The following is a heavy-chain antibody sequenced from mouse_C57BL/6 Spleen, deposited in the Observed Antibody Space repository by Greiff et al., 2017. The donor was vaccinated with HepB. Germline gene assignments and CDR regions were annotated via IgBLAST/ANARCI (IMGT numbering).Heavy chain of an antibody. Sequence: DVQLQESGPGLVKPSQSLSLTCSVTGYSITSGYYWNWIRQFPGNKLEWMGYISYDGSNNYNPSLKNRISITRDTSKNQFFLKLNSVTTEDTATYYCARDEIWGQGTTLTVSS. CDR1: GYSITSGYY. V-gene: IGHV3-6*01. CDR3: ARDEI. CDR2: ISYDGSN. J-gene: IGHJ2*01.